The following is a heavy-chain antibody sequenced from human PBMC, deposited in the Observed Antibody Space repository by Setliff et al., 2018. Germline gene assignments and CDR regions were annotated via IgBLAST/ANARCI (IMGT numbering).Heavy chain of an antibody. CDR2: IYYSGTT. CDR3: ARHPTGFPNWFDV. J-gene: IGHJ5*02. Sequence: SETLSLTCSVSGDSISSYYWSWIRQPPGKGLEWIGSIYYSGTTYYNPSLKSRITMSVDTSNNRFSLKLTSVTAADTAVYYCARHPTGFPNWFDVWGQGTLVTVSS. D-gene: IGHD3-9*01. V-gene: IGHV4-59*04. CDR1: GDSISSYY.